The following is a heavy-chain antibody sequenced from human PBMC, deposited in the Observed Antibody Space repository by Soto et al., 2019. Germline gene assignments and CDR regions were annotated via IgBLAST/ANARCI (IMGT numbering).Heavy chain of an antibody. CDR3: AKDPGYYYDSSGP. D-gene: IGHD3-22*01. Sequence: GSLRLSCAASGITFCSCAMSCVGRARGRGRGWGSAVSGSGGRTYCADSVRGRFTISRDNSKNTLYLQMNSLRAEDTAVFYCAKDPGYYYDSSGPGGRATLVTVS. V-gene: IGHV3-23*01. J-gene: IGHJ4*02. CDR1: GITFCSCA. CDR2: VSGSGGRT.